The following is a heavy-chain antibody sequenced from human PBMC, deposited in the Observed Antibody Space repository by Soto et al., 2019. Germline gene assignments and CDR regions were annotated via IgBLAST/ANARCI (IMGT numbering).Heavy chain of an antibody. CDR1: GGTFSSYT. CDR2: IIPILGIA. D-gene: IGHD2-2*01. V-gene: IGHV1-69*02. CDR3: ARGDYSSTSCYGSNWFDP. Sequence: QVQLVQSGAEVKKPGSSVKVSCKASGGTFSSYTISWVRQAPGQGLEWMGRIIPILGIANYAQKFQGRVTITADKSTSTAYMELSSLRSEDTAVYYCARGDYSSTSCYGSNWFDPWGQGTLVTVSS. J-gene: IGHJ5*02.